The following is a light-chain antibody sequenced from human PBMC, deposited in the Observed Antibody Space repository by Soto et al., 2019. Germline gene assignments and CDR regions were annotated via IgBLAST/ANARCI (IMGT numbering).Light chain of an antibody. CDR2: GAS. J-gene: IGKJ1*01. CDR1: QSVRSTY. CDR3: QQYGSSPWT. V-gene: IGKV3-20*01. Sequence: EIVLTQSPGILSLSPGERATLSCRASQSVRSTYLAWYQQKPGQAPRLLIHGASSRATGIPDRFSGSGSGTDFTLTISRLEPEDFAVYYCQQYGSSPWTFGQGTKVEIK.